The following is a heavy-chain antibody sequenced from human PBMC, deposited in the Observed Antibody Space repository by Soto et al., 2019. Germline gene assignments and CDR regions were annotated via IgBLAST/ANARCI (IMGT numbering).Heavy chain of an antibody. V-gene: IGHV2-70*11. CDR2: IDWDDDK. CDR3: ARIRGYSYGYDYYYGMDV. J-gene: IGHJ6*02. Sequence: ASGPTLVNPTQTLTLTCTFSGFSLSTSGMCVSWIRQPPGKALEWLARIDWDDDKYYSTSLKTRLTISKDTSKNQVVLTMTNMDPVDTATYYCARIRGYSYGYDYYYGMDVWGQGTTVTVSS. CDR1: GFSLSTSGMC. D-gene: IGHD5-18*01.